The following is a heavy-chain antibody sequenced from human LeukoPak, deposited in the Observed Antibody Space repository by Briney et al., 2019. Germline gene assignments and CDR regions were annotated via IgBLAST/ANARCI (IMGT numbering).Heavy chain of an antibody. CDR1: GFTFTNYA. D-gene: IGHD5/OR15-5a*01. CDR2: ISGSGDTT. J-gene: IGHJ4*02. CDR3: AKSVVPGGAYYFDY. V-gene: IGHV3-23*01. Sequence: PGGALRLSCAASGFTFTNYAMSWVRQAPGKGLEWVPAISGSGDTTYYADSVKGRFTLSRDNSKNTLYLQMHSLRAEDTAVYYCAKSVVPGGAYYFDYWGQGTLVTVSS.